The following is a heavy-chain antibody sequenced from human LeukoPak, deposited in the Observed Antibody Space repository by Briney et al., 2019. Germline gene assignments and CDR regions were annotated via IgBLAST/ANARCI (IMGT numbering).Heavy chain of an antibody. J-gene: IGHJ4*02. V-gene: IGHV4-34*01. CDR1: GGSFSGYY. CDR2: INHSGST. D-gene: IGHD6-6*01. CDR3: ARRRAARPYYFDY. Sequence: SETLSLTCAVYGGSFSGYYWSWIRQPPGKGLEWIGEINHSGSTNYNPSLKSRVTISVDTSKNQFSLELSSVTAADTAVYYCARRRAARPYYFDYWGQGTLVTVSS.